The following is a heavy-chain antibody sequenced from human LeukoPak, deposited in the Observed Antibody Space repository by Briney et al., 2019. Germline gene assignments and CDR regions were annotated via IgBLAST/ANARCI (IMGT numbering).Heavy chain of an antibody. CDR3: AKEQSGYFDY. CDR1: GFTFSSYA. D-gene: IGHD4-11*01. Sequence: PGGSLRLFCAASGFTFSSYAMTWVRQAPGKGLEWVSGISGNGDGTYYADSVKGRFTISRDNSKNTLYLQMNSLRAEDTAVYYCAKEQSGYFDYWGQGTLVTVSS. CDR2: ISGNGDGT. J-gene: IGHJ4*02. V-gene: IGHV3-23*01.